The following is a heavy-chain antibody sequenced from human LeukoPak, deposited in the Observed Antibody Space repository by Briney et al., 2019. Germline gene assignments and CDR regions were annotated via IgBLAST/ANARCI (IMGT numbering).Heavy chain of an antibody. D-gene: IGHD3-10*01. J-gene: IGHJ4*02. CDR3: ARGEYYYGSGTPLDY. Sequence: GGSLRLSCVASGFTFSNAWMHWVRQAPGRGLEWVSYIDSSSSIIYYADSVKGRFTISRDNSKNTLYLQMNSLRAEDTAVYYCARGEYYYGSGTPLDYWGQGTLVTVSS. V-gene: IGHV3-48*01. CDR2: IDSSSSII. CDR1: GFTFSNAW.